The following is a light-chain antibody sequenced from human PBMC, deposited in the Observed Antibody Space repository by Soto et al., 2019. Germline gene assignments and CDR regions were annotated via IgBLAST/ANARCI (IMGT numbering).Light chain of an antibody. J-gene: IGKJ4*01. CDR3: MQVLQTPT. CDR2: LAS. Sequence: DVVMTQDPLSLPVTPGEPASISCRSSQSLLHSDGYNYLAWYVQKPGHSPQLLINLASNRASGVPDRFSGSGSGTDFTLRISRVEAEDVGVYYCMQVLQTPTFGGGTKVDI. V-gene: IGKV2-28*01. CDR1: QSLLHSDGYNY.